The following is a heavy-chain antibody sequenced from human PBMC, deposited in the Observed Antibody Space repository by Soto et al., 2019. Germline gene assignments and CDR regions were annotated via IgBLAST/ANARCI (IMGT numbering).Heavy chain of an antibody. CDR2: IDPSDSYT. CDR3: ASAAAGIYYYYGMDV. D-gene: IGHD6-13*01. CDR1: GYSFTSYW. V-gene: IGHV5-10-1*01. Sequence: GESLKISCKGSGYSFTSYWISWVRQMPGKGLEWMGRIDPSDSYTNYSPSFQGHVTISADKSISTAYLQWSSLKASDTAMYYCASAAAGIYYYYGMDVWGQGTTVTVSS. J-gene: IGHJ6*02.